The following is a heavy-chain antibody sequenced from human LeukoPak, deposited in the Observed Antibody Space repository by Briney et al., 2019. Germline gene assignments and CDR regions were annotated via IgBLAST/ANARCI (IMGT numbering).Heavy chain of an antibody. CDR2: IYYSGST. CDR1: GGSISSYY. D-gene: IGHD1-1*01. Sequence: SSETLSLTCTVSGGSISSYYWSWTRQPPGKGLEWIGYIYYSGSTNYNPSLKSRVTISVDTSKNQFSLKLSSVTAADTAVYYCARVYEGRTTGTTSPFYYYYYYMDVWGKGTTVTISS. J-gene: IGHJ6*03. V-gene: IGHV4-59*01. CDR3: ARVYEGRTTGTTSPFYYYYYYMDV.